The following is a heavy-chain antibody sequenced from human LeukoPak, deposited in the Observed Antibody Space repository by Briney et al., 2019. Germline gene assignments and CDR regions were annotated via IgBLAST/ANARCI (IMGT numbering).Heavy chain of an antibody. Sequence: KSSETLSLTCAVYGGSFSGYYWSWIRQPPGKGLEWIGEINHSGSTNYNPSLKSRVTISVDTSKNQFSLKLSPVTAADTAVYYCARASGQWLVRRHDYWGQGTLVTVSS. D-gene: IGHD6-19*01. CDR2: INHSGST. J-gene: IGHJ4*02. CDR1: GGSFSGYY. V-gene: IGHV4-34*01. CDR3: ARASGQWLVRRHDY.